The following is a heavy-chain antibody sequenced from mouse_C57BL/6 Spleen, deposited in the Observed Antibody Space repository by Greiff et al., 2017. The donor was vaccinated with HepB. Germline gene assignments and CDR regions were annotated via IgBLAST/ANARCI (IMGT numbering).Heavy chain of an antibody. CDR3: VRDSPYDDEGYYYAMDY. V-gene: IGHV10-3*01. J-gene: IGHJ4*01. CDR2: IRSKSSNYAT. Sequence: EVQVVESGGGLVQPKGSLKLSCAASGFTFNTYVMHWVRQAPGKGLEWVARIRSKSSNYATYYADSVKDRFTISRDDSQSMLYLQMNNLKTEDTAMYYCVRDSPYDDEGYYYAMDYWGQGTSVTVSS. CDR1: GFTFNTYV. D-gene: IGHD2-4*01.